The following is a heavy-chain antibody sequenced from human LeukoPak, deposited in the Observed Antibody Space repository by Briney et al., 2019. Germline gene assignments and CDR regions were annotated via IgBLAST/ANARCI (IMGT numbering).Heavy chain of an antibody. CDR3: ARERYNWNYAFDY. Sequence: GGSLRLSCAASGFTVSSNYMSWVRQAPGKGLEWVSVIYSGGSTYYPGSVKGRFTISRENAKNSLYLQMNSLRAGDTAVYYCARERYNWNYAFDYWGQGTLVTVSS. V-gene: IGHV3-66*01. CDR2: IYSGGST. CDR1: GFTVSSNY. D-gene: IGHD1-7*01. J-gene: IGHJ4*02.